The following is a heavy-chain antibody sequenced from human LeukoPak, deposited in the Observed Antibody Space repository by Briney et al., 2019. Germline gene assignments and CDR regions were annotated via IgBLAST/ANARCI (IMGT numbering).Heavy chain of an antibody. D-gene: IGHD3-3*01. CDR2: IYSGGST. J-gene: IGHJ4*02. CDR3: ARVKFWSGYDY. V-gene: IGHV3-53*01. CDR1: GFTVSSNY. Sequence: PGGSLRLSCAASGFTVSSNYMSWVRQAPGKGLEWVSVIYSGGSTSYADSVKGRFTISRDNSKNTLYLQMNSLRAADTAVYYCARVKFWSGYDYWGQGTLVTVSS.